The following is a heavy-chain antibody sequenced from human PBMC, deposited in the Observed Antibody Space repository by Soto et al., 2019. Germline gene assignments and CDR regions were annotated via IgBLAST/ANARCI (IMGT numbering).Heavy chain of an antibody. Sequence: DVQLVESGGGVVRPGGSLRLSCVGSGFIFEDYGMNWVRQSPGKGLEWLSFINWSGESTVYGDSVRGRFTISRDNAKNSLYLQMNSLRAEDTALYYCARKRRGGGYYFDYWGQGSLVTVSS. CDR1: GFIFEDYG. CDR2: INWSGEST. J-gene: IGHJ4*02. V-gene: IGHV3-20*04. D-gene: IGHD6-25*01. CDR3: ARKRRGGGYYFDY.